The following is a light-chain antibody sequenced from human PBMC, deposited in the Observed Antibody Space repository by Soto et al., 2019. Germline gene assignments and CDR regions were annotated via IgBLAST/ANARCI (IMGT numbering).Light chain of an antibody. V-gene: IGLV1-47*01. J-gene: IGLJ2*01. CDR3: AAWDDSLGGSVV. Sequence: QSVLTQPPSASGTPGQRGTLSCSGSSSNIGSNYVYWYQQLPGPAAKLLIYRNNQRTSGVPDRFSGSKSGTSASLAISGLRSEGEADYYCAAWDDSLGGSVVFCGGTTLTVL. CDR2: RNN. CDR1: SSNIGSNY.